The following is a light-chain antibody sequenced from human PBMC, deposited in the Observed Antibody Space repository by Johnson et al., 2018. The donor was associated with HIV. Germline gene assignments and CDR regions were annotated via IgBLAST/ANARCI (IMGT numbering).Light chain of an antibody. Sequence: QSVLTQPPSVSAAPGQKVTISCSGSSCDIGNNYVSWHQQLPGTAPKLLIYDNNNRSSGIPDRISGSKSGTSATLGITRLQTGDEADDYCGTWDSGLSAGGVFGTGTKVTVL. CDR1: SCDIGNNY. J-gene: IGLJ1*01. CDR2: DNN. V-gene: IGLV1-51*01. CDR3: GTWDSGLSAGGV.